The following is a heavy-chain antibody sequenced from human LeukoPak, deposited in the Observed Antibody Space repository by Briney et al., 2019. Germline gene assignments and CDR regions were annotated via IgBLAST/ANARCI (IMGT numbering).Heavy chain of an antibody. CDR3: ARGRTTVVSPVNYYFDY. Sequence: GGSLRLSCAASGFTFSSYGVHWVRQAPGKGLEWVAVIWYDGSNKYYADSVKGRFTISRDNSKNTLYLQMNSLRAEDTAVYYCARGRTTVVSPVNYYFDYWGQGTLVTVSS. J-gene: IGHJ4*02. CDR1: GFTFSSYG. V-gene: IGHV3-33*01. D-gene: IGHD4-23*01. CDR2: IWYDGSNK.